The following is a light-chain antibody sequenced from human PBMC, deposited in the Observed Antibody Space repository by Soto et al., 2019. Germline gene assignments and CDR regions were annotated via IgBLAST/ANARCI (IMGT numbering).Light chain of an antibody. Sequence: LTQPASVSGSPGQSITISCAGTSSDIGGYNYVSWYQQHPGKAPKVMIYEVSNRPSGVSNRFSGSKSGNTASLTISGLQAEDEADYYCSSYTSSSTLYVFGTGTKVT. V-gene: IGLV2-14*01. CDR3: SSYTSSSTLYV. CDR2: EVS. J-gene: IGLJ1*01. CDR1: SSDIGGYNY.